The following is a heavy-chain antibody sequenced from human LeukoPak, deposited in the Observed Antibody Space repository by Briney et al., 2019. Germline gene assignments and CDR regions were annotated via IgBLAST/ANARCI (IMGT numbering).Heavy chain of an antibody. D-gene: IGHD3-10*01. CDR1: GGSISSSSYY. CDR2: IYYSGST. CDR3: ARVRGGYEHYYYYYMDV. V-gene: IGHV4-39*07. J-gene: IGHJ6*03. Sequence: SETLSLTCTVSGGSISSSSYYWGWIRQPPGKGLEWIGSIYYSGSTYYNPSLKSRVTISVDTSKNQFSLKLSSVTAADTAVYYCARVRGGYEHYYYYYMDVWGKGTTVTISS.